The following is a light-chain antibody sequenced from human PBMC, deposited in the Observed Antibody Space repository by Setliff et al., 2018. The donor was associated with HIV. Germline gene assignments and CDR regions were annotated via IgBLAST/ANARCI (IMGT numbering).Light chain of an antibody. CDR1: SSDIGSYNL. J-gene: IGLJ1*01. V-gene: IGLV2-23*02. CDR3: CSYAGGSTLFV. CDR2: EVS. Sequence: QSVLTQPASVSGSLGQSLTISCTETSSDIGSYNLVCWYQQHPGKAPKLIISEVSKGPSGISSRFSGSKSGNTASLTNSGLQTEDEADYYCCSYAGGSTLFVFGPGTKVTVL.